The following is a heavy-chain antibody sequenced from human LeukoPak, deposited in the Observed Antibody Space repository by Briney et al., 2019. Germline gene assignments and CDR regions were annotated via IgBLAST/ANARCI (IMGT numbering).Heavy chain of an antibody. Sequence: GGSLRLSCAASGFTFSSYGMHWVRQAPGKGLEWVAVISYDGSNKYYADSVKGRFTISRDNSKNTLYLQMNSLRAEDTAVYYCARGHTAMVTRDYYYYMDVWGKGTTVTVSS. J-gene: IGHJ6*03. CDR2: ISYDGSNK. V-gene: IGHV3-30*03. D-gene: IGHD5-18*01. CDR3: ARGHTAMVTRDYYYYMDV. CDR1: GFTFSSYG.